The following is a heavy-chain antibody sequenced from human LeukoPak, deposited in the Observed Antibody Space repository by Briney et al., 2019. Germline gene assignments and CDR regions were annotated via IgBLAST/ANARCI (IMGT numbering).Heavy chain of an antibody. CDR3: AKGGLRYFDWLGHFDY. CDR2: ISGSGGST. D-gene: IGHD3-9*01. V-gene: IGHV3-23*01. CDR1: GFTFSSYA. Sequence: PGGSLRLPCAASGFTFSSYAMSWVRQAPGKGLEWVSAISGSGGSTYYADSVKGRFTISRDNSKNTLYLQMNSLRAEDTAVYYCAKGGLRYFDWLGHFDYWGQGTLVTVSS. J-gene: IGHJ4*02.